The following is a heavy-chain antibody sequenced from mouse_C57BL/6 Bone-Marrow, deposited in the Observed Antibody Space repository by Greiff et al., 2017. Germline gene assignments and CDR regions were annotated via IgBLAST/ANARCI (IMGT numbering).Heavy chain of an antibody. J-gene: IGHJ3*01. CDR2: IDPSDSYT. V-gene: IGHV1-69*01. Sequence: QVQLQQPGAELVMPGASVKLSCKASGYTFTSYWMHWVKQRPGQGLEWIGEIDPSDSYTNYNQKFKGKSTLTVDKSSSTAYMQLSSLTSEDSAVYYSAREYSGSPTVYCGQGTLFTVSA. CDR1: GYTFTSYW. CDR3: AREYSGSPTVY. D-gene: IGHD2-1*01.